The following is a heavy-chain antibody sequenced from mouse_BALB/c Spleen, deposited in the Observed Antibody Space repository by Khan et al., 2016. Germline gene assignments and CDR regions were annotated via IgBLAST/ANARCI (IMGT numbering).Heavy chain of an antibody. V-gene: IGHV10-1*02. D-gene: IGHD1-1*01. CDR3: GRHNTTALLAY. CDR2: IRSQSNNYAT. J-gene: IGHJ3*01. CDR1: GFTFNTYA. Sequence: EVQLVESGGGLVQPKGSLKLSCAASGFTFNTYAMNWVRPAPGKGLEWVARIRSQSNNYATSYADSVTDRFPISRDDSHSMLYLQMNNLKTEDTAMYYCGRHNTTALLAYWGQGTLVTVSA.